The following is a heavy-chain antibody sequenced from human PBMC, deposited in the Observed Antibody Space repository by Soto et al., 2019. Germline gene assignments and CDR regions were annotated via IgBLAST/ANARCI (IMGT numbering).Heavy chain of an antibody. CDR3: ATPYYFSH. CDR1: GFMFSAYT. CDR2: ISDDSSYI. V-gene: IGHV3-21*06. J-gene: IGHJ4*02. Sequence: PGGSLRLSCAASGFMFSAYTMNWVRQAPGKGLEWLSSISDDSSYIDYADSLRGRFTVSRDNARNSLYLQIDSQGVEDTAVYYCATPYYFSHWGPGTLVTVSS. D-gene: IGHD3-22*01.